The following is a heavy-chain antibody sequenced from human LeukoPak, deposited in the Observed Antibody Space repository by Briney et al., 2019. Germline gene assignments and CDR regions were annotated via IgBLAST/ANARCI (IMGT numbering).Heavy chain of an antibody. D-gene: IGHD3-9*01. J-gene: IGHJ4*02. V-gene: IGHV3-23*01. Sequence: AGGSLRLSRAASGFIFRNYAMSWVRQAPGKGLEWVSAITGSGDTTYYADSVKGRFTISRDNSKNALYVEMNTLRAEDTAVYYCVKWGDYDILTGYYVPHFWGQGTLVTVSS. CDR1: GFIFRNYA. CDR3: VKWGDYDILTGYYVPHF. CDR2: ITGSGDTT.